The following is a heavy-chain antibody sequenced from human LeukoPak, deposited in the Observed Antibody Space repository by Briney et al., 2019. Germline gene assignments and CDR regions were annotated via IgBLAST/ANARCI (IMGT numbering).Heavy chain of an antibody. D-gene: IGHD3-10*01. Sequence: SETLSLTCTVSGASISSSSYYWGWNRQPPGKGLEWIGSIYYSGSTYYNPSLKSRVTISVDTSKNHFSLKLSSVTAADTAVYYCARLAGFGARGPNPDINYYYYYMDVWGKGTTVTVSS. CDR3: ARLAGFGARGPNPDINYYYYYMDV. J-gene: IGHJ6*03. CDR1: GASISSSSYY. V-gene: IGHV4-39*01. CDR2: IYYSGST.